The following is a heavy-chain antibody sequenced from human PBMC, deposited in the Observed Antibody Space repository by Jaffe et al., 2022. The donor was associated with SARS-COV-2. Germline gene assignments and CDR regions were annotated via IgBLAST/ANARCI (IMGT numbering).Heavy chain of an antibody. Sequence: EVQLVESGGGLVQPGGSLRLSCSASGFTFSSYAMHWVRQAPGKGLEYVSAISSNGGSTYYADSVKGRFTISRDNSKNTLYLQMSSLRAEDTAVYYCVRGIRGRPLPDAFDIWGQGTMVTVSS. CDR3: VRGIRGRPLPDAFDI. J-gene: IGHJ3*02. CDR1: GFTFSSYA. D-gene: IGHD3-10*01. CDR2: ISSNGGST. V-gene: IGHV3-64D*09.